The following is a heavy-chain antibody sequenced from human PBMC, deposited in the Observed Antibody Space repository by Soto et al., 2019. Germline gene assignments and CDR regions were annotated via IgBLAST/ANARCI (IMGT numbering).Heavy chain of an antibody. Sequence: GGSLRLSCAASGFTFRDFAMSWVRQAPGRGLEWVSTISSLVNSVFYADSVRGRFTVSRDNSKNTLYLQMNSLRAEDTALYYCAKDSGLPDFGIVMHAFDVWGQGTMVTVSS. V-gene: IGHV3-23*01. J-gene: IGHJ3*01. CDR2: ISSLVNSV. CDR3: AKDSGLPDFGIVMHAFDV. CDR1: GFTFRDFA. D-gene: IGHD3-3*01.